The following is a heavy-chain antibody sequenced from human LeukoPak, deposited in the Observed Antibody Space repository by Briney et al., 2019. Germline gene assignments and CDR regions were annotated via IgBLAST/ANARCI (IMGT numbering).Heavy chain of an antibody. V-gene: IGHV4-31*03. CDR3: ARDLELRY. CDR2: IYYSGST. J-gene: IGHJ4*02. Sequence: SETLSLTCTVSGGSISSGGYYWSWIRQHPGKGLEWIGYIYYSGSTYYNPSLKSRVTISGDASKSQFSLNLSSMTAADTAVYYCARDLELRYWGQGTVVTVSS. D-gene: IGHD1-26*01. CDR1: GGSISSGGYY.